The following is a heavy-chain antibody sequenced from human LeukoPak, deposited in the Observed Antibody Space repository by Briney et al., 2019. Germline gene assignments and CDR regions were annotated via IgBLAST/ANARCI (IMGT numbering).Heavy chain of an antibody. CDR3: ARAGGYDNVNFDY. J-gene: IGHJ4*02. V-gene: IGHV4-39*07. Sequence: SETLSLTCTVSGGSIRSSYYYWGWIRQPPGKGLEWIGSIYDSGSTYYNPSLKSRVTISVDTSKNQFSLKLSSVTAADTAVYYCARAGGYDNVNFDYWGQGTLVTVSS. CDR1: GGSIRSSYYY. D-gene: IGHD5-12*01. CDR2: IYDSGST.